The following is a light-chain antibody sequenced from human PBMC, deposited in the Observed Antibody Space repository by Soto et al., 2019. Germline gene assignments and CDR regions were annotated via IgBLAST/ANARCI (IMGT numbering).Light chain of an antibody. Sequence: QSALTQPASVSGSPGQSIALSCTGTSNDVGGYNYVSWYQQHPGKAPKLMIYDVSNRPSGVSTRFSGSKSGNTASLTISGLQAEDEADYYCASYTSSSTLPYVFGTGTKLTVL. CDR3: ASYTSSSTLPYV. V-gene: IGLV2-14*01. CDR1: SNDVGGYNY. J-gene: IGLJ1*01. CDR2: DVS.